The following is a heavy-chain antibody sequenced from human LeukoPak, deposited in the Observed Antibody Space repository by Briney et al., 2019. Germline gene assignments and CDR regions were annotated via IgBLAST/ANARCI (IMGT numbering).Heavy chain of an antibody. Sequence: GASVKVSCKASGGTFSSYAISWVRQAPGQGLGWMGRIIPILGIANYAQKFQGRVTITADKSTSTAYMELSSLRSEDTAVYYCARGTRVSPAHYWGQGTLVTVSS. CDR1: GGTFSSYA. CDR2: IIPILGIA. V-gene: IGHV1-69*04. CDR3: ARGTRVSPAHY. J-gene: IGHJ4*02. D-gene: IGHD1-7*01.